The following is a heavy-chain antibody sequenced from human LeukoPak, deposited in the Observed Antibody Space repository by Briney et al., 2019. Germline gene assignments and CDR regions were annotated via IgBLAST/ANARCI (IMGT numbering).Heavy chain of an antibody. D-gene: IGHD6-19*01. Sequence: GGSLRLSCAASGFTFDDYAMHWVRQAPGKGLEWVSGISWNSGSIGYADSVKGRFTISRDNAKNSLHLQMNSLRAEDTALYCCAKDRGSSGWWYFDYWGQGTPVTVSS. V-gene: IGHV3-9*01. J-gene: IGHJ4*02. CDR3: AKDRGSSGWWYFDY. CDR2: ISWNSGSI. CDR1: GFTFDDYA.